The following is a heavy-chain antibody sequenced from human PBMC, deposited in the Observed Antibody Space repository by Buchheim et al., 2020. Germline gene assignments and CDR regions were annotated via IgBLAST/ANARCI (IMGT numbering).Heavy chain of an antibody. D-gene: IGHD3-22*01. J-gene: IGHJ4*02. CDR2: LSYSGSA. CDR1: GDSITSTSYY. CDR3: ARVQYYYDSSGYWDY. Sequence: QLQLQESGPGLVKPSETLSLTCAVSGDSITSTSYYWDWIRQPPGKGQEWIGSLSYSGSAYYNPSLKSRVTISVDKSKNQFSLKLSSVTAADTAVYYCARVQYYYDSSGYWDYWGQGTL. V-gene: IGHV4-39*07.